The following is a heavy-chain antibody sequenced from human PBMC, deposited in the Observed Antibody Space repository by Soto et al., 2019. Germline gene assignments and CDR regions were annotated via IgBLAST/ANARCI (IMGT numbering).Heavy chain of an antibody. CDR3: ARVQGAYYDSSGYHLGTLDY. V-gene: IGHV1-69*06. CDR2: IIPIFGTA. Sequence: HGQLVQSGAEVKKPGSSVKVSCKASGCTFSSYAISWVRQSPGQGLEWMGGIIPIFGTANYAQQLQGRVTITADKTTSTAYMELSSLRSENTAVYSCARVQGAYYDSSGYHLGTLDYWGQGTLVTVSS. CDR1: GCTFSSYA. J-gene: IGHJ4*02. D-gene: IGHD3-22*01.